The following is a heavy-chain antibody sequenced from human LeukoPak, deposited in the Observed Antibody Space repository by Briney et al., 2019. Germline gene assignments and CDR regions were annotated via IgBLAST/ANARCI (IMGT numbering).Heavy chain of an antibody. J-gene: IGHJ4*02. CDR3: ARGFRYNDILTGYSSGEYFDY. V-gene: IGHV4-31*03. Sequence: SETLSLTCTVSGGSISSGGYYWSWIRQHPGKGLEWIGYIYYSGSTYYNPSLKSRVTISVDTSKNQFSLKLSSVTAADTAVYYCARGFRYNDILTGYSSGEYFDYWGQGTLVTVSS. CDR1: GGSISSGGYY. CDR2: IYYSGST. D-gene: IGHD3-9*01.